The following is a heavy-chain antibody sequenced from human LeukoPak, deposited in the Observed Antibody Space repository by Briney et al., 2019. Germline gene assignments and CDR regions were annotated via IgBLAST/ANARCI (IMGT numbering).Heavy chain of an antibody. J-gene: IGHJ6*02. D-gene: IGHD4-11*01. V-gene: IGHV1-58*01. CDR1: GFTFTKSA. Sequence: SVKVSCKASGFTFTKSALQWVRQARGQRLEWIGWIVVGSGNTDYAQKFQERVTITRDMFTSTAYMELSSLRSEDTAVYYCAAGLRGPTVTGKYYYYGMDVWGQGTTVTVS. CDR3: AAGLRGPTVTGKYYYYGMDV. CDR2: IVVGSGNT.